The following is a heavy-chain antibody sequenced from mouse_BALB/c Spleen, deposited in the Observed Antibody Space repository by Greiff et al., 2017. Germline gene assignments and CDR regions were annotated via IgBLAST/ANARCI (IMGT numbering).Heavy chain of an antibody. CDR1: GYTFTSYW. CDR2: INPSNGRT. Sequence: VQLQQPGAELVKPGASVKLSCKASGYTFTSYWMHWVKQRPGQGLEWIGEINPSNGRTNYNEKFKSKATLTVDKSSSTAYMQLSSLTSEDSAVYYCAGGDYAMDYWGQGTSVTVSS. CDR3: AGGDYAMDY. V-gene: IGHV1S81*02. D-gene: IGHD1-1*02. J-gene: IGHJ4*01.